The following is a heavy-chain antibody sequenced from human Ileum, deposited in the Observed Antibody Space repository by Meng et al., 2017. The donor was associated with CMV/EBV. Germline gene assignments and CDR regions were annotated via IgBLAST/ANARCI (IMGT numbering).Heavy chain of an antibody. D-gene: IGHD3-9*01. V-gene: IGHV4-34*01. CDR1: GPYSGYA. Sequence: GPYSGYALAESRPAPGEGGGGIGEINHGGSTNYNPSLQSRVPISVDTPRNQFSLTVTSVTATDTAMYFCASMTYDILAGVIFDYWGQETLVTVSS. CDR3: ASMTYDILAGVIFDY. CDR2: INHGGST. J-gene: IGHJ4*02.